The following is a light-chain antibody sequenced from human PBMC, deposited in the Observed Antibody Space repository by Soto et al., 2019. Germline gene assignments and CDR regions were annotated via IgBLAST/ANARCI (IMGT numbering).Light chain of an antibody. CDR2: EDN. J-gene: IGLJ3*02. V-gene: IGLV6-57*03. Sequence: NFMLTQPHSVSESPGKTVTISCTRSSGSIASNYVQWYQQLPGCAPTTMIYEDNRRPSGVPDRFSGSIDSSSNSASLTVSGLKTEDEADYYCHSYDPNNWVFGGGTKLTVL. CDR1: SGSIASNY. CDR3: HSYDPNNWV.